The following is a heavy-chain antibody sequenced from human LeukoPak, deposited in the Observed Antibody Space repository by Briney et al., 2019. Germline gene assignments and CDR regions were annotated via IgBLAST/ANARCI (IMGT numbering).Heavy chain of an antibody. Sequence: ESGPTLVKPTQTLTLTCSFSGFSLSTSGVGVGWIRQPPGKALEWLALIYWNDDKRYSPSLKSRLTITKDTSKHQVVLTMTNMDPVDTATYYCAHRPGGDGYNFFDYWGQGTLVTVSS. CDR1: GFSLSTSGVG. CDR2: IYWNDDK. CDR3: AHRPGGDGYNFFDY. J-gene: IGHJ4*02. D-gene: IGHD5-24*01. V-gene: IGHV2-5*01.